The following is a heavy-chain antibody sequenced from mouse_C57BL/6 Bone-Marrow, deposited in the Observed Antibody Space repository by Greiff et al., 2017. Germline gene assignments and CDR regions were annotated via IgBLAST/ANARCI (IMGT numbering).Heavy chain of an antibody. CDR2: ISNKANGYTT. V-gene: IGHV7-3*01. D-gene: IGHD2-3*01. J-gene: IGHJ2*01. Sequence: EVQLVESGGGLVQPGGSLSLSCAASGFTFTDYYMSWVRQPPGKALEWLGFISNKANGYTTEYSASVKGRFTISRDNSQSILFLQMNALRAEDSATYYGAGDKGGYYDYWGQGTTLTVSS. CDR3: AGDKGGYYDY. CDR1: GFTFTDYY.